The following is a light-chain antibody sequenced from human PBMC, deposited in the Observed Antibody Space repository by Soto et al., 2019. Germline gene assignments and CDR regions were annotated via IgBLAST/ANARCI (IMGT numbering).Light chain of an antibody. Sequence: QSVLTQPPSASGTPGQRVTISCSGSSSNIGINYVYWYQQLPGTAPKLLIYRNNQRPSGVPDRFSGSESGTSASLAISGLRSVDEADYYCAAWDDILRGVVFGGGTKLTVL. V-gene: IGLV1-47*01. CDR2: RNN. CDR1: SSNIGINY. CDR3: AAWDDILRGVV. J-gene: IGLJ2*01.